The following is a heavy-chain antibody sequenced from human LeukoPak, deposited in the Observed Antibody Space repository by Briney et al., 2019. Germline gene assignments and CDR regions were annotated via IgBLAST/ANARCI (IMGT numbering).Heavy chain of an antibody. CDR2: ITSSSSYI. V-gene: IGHV3-21*01. J-gene: IGHJ4*02. CDR3: ARDGITMRILEY. D-gene: IGHD3-10*01. Sequence: GGSLRLSCAASGFTFSSYSMNWVRQAPGKGLEWVSSITSSSSYIYYADSVKGRFTISRDNAKNSLYLQMDSLRAEDTAVYYCARDGITMRILEYWGQGTLVTVSS. CDR1: GFTFSSYS.